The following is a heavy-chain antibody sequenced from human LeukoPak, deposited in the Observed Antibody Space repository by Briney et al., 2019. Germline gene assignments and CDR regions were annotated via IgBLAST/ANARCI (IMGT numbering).Heavy chain of an antibody. D-gene: IGHD3-22*01. J-gene: IGHJ3*02. CDR2: INPSGGST. V-gene: IGHV1-46*01. CDR1: GYTFTGYF. Sequence: ASVKVSCKASGYTFTGYFMHWVRQAPGQGLEWMGIINPSGGSTSYAQKFQGRVTMTRDMSTSTVYMELSSLRSEDTAVYYCARMDSSGYLDAFDIWGQGTMVTVSS. CDR3: ARMDSSGYLDAFDI.